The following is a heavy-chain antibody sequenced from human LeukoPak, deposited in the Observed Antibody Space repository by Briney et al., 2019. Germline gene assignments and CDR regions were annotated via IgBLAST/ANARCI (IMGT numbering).Heavy chain of an antibody. CDR1: GGTFSSYA. CDR2: IIPIFGTA. CDR3: ASPSMVRGVDYYYYGMDV. Sequence: SVKVSCKASGGTFSSYAISWVRQAPGRGLEWMGGIIPIFGTANYAQKFQGRVTITADESTSTAYMELSSLRSEDTAVYYCASPSMVRGVDYYYYGMDVWGKGTTVTVSS. J-gene: IGHJ6*04. D-gene: IGHD3-10*01. V-gene: IGHV1-69*01.